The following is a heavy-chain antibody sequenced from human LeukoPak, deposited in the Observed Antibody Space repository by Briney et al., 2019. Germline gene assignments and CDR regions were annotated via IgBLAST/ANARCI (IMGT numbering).Heavy chain of an antibody. D-gene: IGHD1-1*01. Sequence: GGSLRLPCAASGFTFSSYSMNWVRQAPGKGLEWVSSISSSSSYIYYTDSVKGRFTISRDNAKNSLYLQMNNLRGEDTAVYYCAKAGARGNVNWFDSWGQGTLVTVSS. J-gene: IGHJ5*01. V-gene: IGHV3-21*04. CDR1: GFTFSSYS. CDR2: ISSSSSYI. CDR3: AKAGARGNVNWFDS.